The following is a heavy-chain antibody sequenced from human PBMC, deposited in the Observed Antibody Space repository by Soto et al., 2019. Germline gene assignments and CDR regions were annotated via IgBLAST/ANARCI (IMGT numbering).Heavy chain of an antibody. D-gene: IGHD1-26*01. V-gene: IGHV1-69*02. CDR1: GGTFSSYT. CDR2: IIPILGIA. J-gene: IGHJ4*02. Sequence: SVKVSCKASGGTFSSYTISWVRQAPGQGLEWMGRIIPILGIANYAQKFQGRVTITADKSTSTAYMELSSLRSEDTAVYYCARTESWELGGFDYWGQGTLVTVSS. CDR3: ARTESWELGGFDY.